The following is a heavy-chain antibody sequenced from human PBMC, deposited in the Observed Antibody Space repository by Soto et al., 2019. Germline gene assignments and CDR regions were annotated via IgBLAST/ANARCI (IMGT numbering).Heavy chain of an antibody. CDR2: ISYDGSNK. CDR3: AKGSEDIIDY. V-gene: IGHV3-30*18. Sequence: ESGGGVVQPGRSLRLSCAASGFTFSTYGMHWVRQAPGKGLEWVAVISYDGSNKYYADSVKGRFTISRDNSKNTLYLQMNRLRAEDTAVYYCAKGSEDIIDYWGQGTLVTVSS. CDR1: GFTFSTYG. D-gene: IGHD2-15*01. J-gene: IGHJ4*02.